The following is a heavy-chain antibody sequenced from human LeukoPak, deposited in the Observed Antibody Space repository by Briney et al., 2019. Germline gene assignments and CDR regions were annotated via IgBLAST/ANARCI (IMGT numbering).Heavy chain of an antibody. CDR2: ISGSGDYT. D-gene: IGHD4-17*01. Sequence: GGSLRLSCAASGFTFSSYAMSWVRQAPGKGLEGVSAISGSGDYTYYADSVKGRFTISRDSSKNTLYLQMSSLRAEDTAVYYCARDQNYGDYGGYWGQGTLVTVSS. CDR3: ARDQNYGDYGGY. CDR1: GFTFSSYA. J-gene: IGHJ4*02. V-gene: IGHV3-23*01.